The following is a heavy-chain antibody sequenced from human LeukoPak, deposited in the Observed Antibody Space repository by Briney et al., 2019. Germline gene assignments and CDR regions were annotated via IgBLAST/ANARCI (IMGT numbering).Heavy chain of an antibody. CDR2: ISSTSGYI. D-gene: IGHD4-17*01. CDR1: GFTFSSYS. Sequence: GRSLRLSRAASGFTFSSYSMNWVRQAPGKGLEWVSSISSTSGYIYYGDSVKGRFTISRDNAKNSLYLQMNSLRAEDTAVYYCARDRPTVTLDYWGQGTLVTVSS. J-gene: IGHJ4*02. V-gene: IGHV3-21*01. CDR3: ARDRPTVTLDY.